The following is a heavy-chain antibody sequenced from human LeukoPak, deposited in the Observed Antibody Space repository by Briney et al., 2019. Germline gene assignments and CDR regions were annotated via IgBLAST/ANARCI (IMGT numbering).Heavy chain of an antibody. V-gene: IGHV3-23*01. CDR2: VSGSGGNT. J-gene: IGHJ4*02. Sequence: GGSLRLSCAASGFTFNNFAMSWVRQSPGKGLEWVSGVSGSGGNTFYADSVEGRFTISRDISKNTLYLQMNSLRAEDTAVYYCAKAALCSSGLFFDYWGQGTLVTVSS. CDR3: AKAALCSSGLFFDY. D-gene: IGHD6-19*01. CDR1: GFTFNNFA.